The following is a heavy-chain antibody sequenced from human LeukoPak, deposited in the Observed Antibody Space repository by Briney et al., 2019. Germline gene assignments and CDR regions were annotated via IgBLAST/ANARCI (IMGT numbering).Heavy chain of an antibody. D-gene: IGHD4-17*01. Sequence: PSETLSLTCTVSGVSISSGSYYWSWIRQPAGKGLEWIGRIYTSGSTNYNPSLKSRATISADTSKNQFSLKLSSVTAADTAVYYCARDNGDYVVDYWGQGTLVTVSS. V-gene: IGHV4-61*02. J-gene: IGHJ4*02. CDR3: ARDNGDYVVDY. CDR1: GVSISSGSYY. CDR2: IYTSGST.